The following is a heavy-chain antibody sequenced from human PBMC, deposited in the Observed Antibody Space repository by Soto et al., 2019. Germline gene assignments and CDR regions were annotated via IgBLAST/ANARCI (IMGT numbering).Heavy chain of an antibody. Sequence: ASVKVSCQASGYTFTSYGITWVRQAPGQGLEWMGWMNANSGNTGYAQKFQGRVTMTRNTSISTAYMELSSLRSEDTAVYYCARTYYDFWSGYGYYYYYYMDVWGKGTTVTVSS. CDR1: GYTFTSYG. D-gene: IGHD3-3*01. J-gene: IGHJ6*03. CDR2: MNANSGNT. V-gene: IGHV1-8*02. CDR3: ARTYYDFWSGYGYYYYYYMDV.